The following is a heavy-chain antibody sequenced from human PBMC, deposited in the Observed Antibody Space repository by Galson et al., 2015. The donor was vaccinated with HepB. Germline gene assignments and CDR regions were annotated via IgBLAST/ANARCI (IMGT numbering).Heavy chain of an antibody. CDR3: ATTFSQLLWFGEPWDAFDI. Sequence: SLRLSCAASGFTFSSYWMSWARQAPGKGLEWVANIKQDGSEKYYVDSVKGRFTISRDNAKNSLYLQMNSLRAEDTAVYYCATTFSQLLWFGEPWDAFDIWGQGTMVTVSS. CDR1: GFTFSSYW. V-gene: IGHV3-7*03. D-gene: IGHD3-10*01. CDR2: IKQDGSEK. J-gene: IGHJ3*02.